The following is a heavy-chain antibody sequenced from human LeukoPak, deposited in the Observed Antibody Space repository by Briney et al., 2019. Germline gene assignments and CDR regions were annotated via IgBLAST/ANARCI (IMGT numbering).Heavy chain of an antibody. Sequence: GGSLRLSCAASGFTFSDYYMSWIRQPPGQGLEWISYISESGDIIFYADSVRGRFTISRDNSKNTVYLQLNSLRAGDTAIYYCTKDRRGPAAGTWYFDSWGQGTLVTVSS. J-gene: IGHJ4*02. CDR3: TKDRRGPAAGTWYFDS. V-gene: IGHV3-11*01. CDR2: ISESGDII. CDR1: GFTFSDYY. D-gene: IGHD6-13*01.